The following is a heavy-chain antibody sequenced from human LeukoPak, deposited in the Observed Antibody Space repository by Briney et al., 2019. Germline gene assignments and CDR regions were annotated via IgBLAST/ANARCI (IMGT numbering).Heavy chain of an antibody. D-gene: IGHD1-26*01. V-gene: IGHV3-11*01. CDR3: ANSRVGATVDY. J-gene: IGHJ4*02. CDR2: ISSSGSTI. CDR1: GFTFSDYY. Sequence: GGSLRLSCTASGFTFSDYYMSWIRQAPGKGLEWVSYISSSGSTIYYADSVKGRFTISRDNAKNSLYLQMNSLRAEDTAVYYCANSRVGATVDYWGQGTLVTVSS.